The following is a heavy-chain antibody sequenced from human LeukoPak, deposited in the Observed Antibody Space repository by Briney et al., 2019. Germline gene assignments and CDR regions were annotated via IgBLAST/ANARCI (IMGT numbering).Heavy chain of an antibody. CDR1: GDSISSNYY. Sequence: SETLSLTCAVPGDSISSNYYWGWIRQPPGKGLEWIGSIYHSGSTYYNPSLKSRVTLSVDTSKNQFSLMLSSVTAADTAVYYCARRFNTVGLFDYWGQGSLVTVSS. D-gene: IGHD5-12*01. CDR2: IYHSGST. V-gene: IGHV4-38-2*01. J-gene: IGHJ4*02. CDR3: ARRFNTVGLFDY.